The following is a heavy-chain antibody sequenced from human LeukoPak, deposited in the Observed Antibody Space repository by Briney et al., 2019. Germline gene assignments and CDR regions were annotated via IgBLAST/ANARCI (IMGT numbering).Heavy chain of an antibody. D-gene: IGHD6-19*01. J-gene: IGHJ5*02. Sequence: NPSETLSLTCAVYGGSFSGYYWSWIRQPPGKGLEWIGEINHSGSTNYNPSLKSRVTISVDTSKNQFSLKLSSVTAADTAVYYCARLREDSSGLNWFDPWGQGTLVTVSS. CDR2: INHSGST. CDR3: ARLREDSSGLNWFDP. V-gene: IGHV4-34*01. CDR1: GGSFSGYY.